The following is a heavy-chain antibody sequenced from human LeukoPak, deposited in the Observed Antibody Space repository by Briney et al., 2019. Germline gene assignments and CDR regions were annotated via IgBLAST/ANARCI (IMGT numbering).Heavy chain of an antibody. CDR3: ARVPLYDFWSGYYY. D-gene: IGHD3-3*01. CDR1: GYTFTSYD. V-gene: IGHV1-8*01. J-gene: IGHJ4*02. CDR2: MNPNSGNT. Sequence: ASVKVSCKASGYTFTSYDINWVRQATGQGLEWMGWMNPNSGNTGYAQKFQGRVTMTRNTSISTAYMELRSLRSDDTAVYYCARVPLYDFWSGYYYWGQGTLVTVSS.